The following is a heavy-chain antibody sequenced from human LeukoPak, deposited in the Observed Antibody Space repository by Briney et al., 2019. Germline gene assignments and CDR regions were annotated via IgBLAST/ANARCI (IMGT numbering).Heavy chain of an antibody. CDR2: VNSDGGST. CDR1: GFTFSSYW. J-gene: IGHJ3*02. Sequence: GGSLRLSCAASGFTFSSYWMHWVRQGPGKGLVWVSRVNSDGGSTNYADSVKGRFTISRDNAKNTLYLQMNSLRADDTAVYYCARSSGRSPFDMWGQGTMVSVSS. CDR3: ARSSGRSPFDM. V-gene: IGHV3-74*01. D-gene: IGHD6-19*01.